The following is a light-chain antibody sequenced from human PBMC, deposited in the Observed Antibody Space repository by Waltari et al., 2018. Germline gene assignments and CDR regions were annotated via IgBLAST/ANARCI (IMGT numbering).Light chain of an antibody. V-gene: IGLV2-14*01. CDR1: SSYVGAYEF. CDR2: EVS. Sequence: HSALTQPASVSGPPRQSITISCSGTSSYVGAYEFVSRYQQHPGKAPHLIIYEVSNRLSGIYNRFSASKSGNTASLTSSGLQAEDEADYYCSSYTTSSAPGVFGTGTRVTVL. J-gene: IGLJ1*01. CDR3: SSYTTSSAPGV.